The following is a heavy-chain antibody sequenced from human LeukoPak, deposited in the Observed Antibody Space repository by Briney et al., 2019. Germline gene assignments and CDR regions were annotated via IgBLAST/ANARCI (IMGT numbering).Heavy chain of an antibody. D-gene: IGHD5-24*01. CDR3: AKARAMAYYFDY. CDR1: GFTFSNNW. CDR2: IKKDGSEK. Sequence: PGGSLRLSCAASGFTFSNNWMSWVRQAPGKGLECVANIKKDGSEKYYINSVKGRFTISRDNAKNSLYLQMNSLRAEDTAVYYCAKARAMAYYFDYWGQGTLVTASS. J-gene: IGHJ4*02. V-gene: IGHV3-7*01.